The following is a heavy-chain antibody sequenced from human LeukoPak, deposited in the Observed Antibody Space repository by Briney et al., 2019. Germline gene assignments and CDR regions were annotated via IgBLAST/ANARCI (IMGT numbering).Heavy chain of an antibody. Sequence: GGSLRLFCAASGFTFDDYAMHWVRQAPGKGLEWVSGISWNSGSIGYADSVKGRFTISRDNSKNTLYLQMNSLRAEDTAVYYCAKGACHEVGLDYWGQGTLVTVSS. CDR3: AKGACHEVGLDY. D-gene: IGHD1-26*01. J-gene: IGHJ4*02. CDR2: ISWNSGSI. CDR1: GFTFDDYA. V-gene: IGHV3-9*01.